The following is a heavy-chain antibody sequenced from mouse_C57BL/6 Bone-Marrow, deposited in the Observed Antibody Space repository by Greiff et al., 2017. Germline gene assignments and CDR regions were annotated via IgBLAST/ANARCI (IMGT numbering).Heavy chain of an antibody. Sequence: EVKLVESGGGLVKPGGSLKLSCAASGFTFSDYGMHWVRQAPEQGLEWVAYISSGSSTIYYADTVKGRFTISRDNAKNTLFLQMTSLRSEDTAMYYCARAGTTVWYFDVWGTGTTVTVSS. J-gene: IGHJ1*03. CDR3: ARAGTTVWYFDV. CDR2: ISSGSSTI. D-gene: IGHD1-1*01. V-gene: IGHV5-17*01. CDR1: GFTFSDYG.